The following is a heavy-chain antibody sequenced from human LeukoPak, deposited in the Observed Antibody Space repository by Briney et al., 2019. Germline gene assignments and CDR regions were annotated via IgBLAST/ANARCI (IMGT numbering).Heavy chain of an antibody. CDR1: GYTFTGYY. CDR2: INPNSGGT. V-gene: IGHV1-2*02. CDR3: ATSIAAAGTCWFDP. Sequence: ASVKVSCKASGYTFTGYYMHWVRQAPGQGLEWMGWINPNSGGTNYAQKFQGRVTMTRDTSISTAYMELSRLRSDDTAVYYCATSIAAAGTCWFDPWGQGTLVTVSS. J-gene: IGHJ5*02. D-gene: IGHD6-13*01.